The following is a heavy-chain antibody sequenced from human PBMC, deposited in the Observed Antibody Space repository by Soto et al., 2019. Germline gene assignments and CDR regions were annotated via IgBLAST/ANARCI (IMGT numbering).Heavy chain of an antibody. CDR3: AADHCSGGSCYWDAFDI. CDR1: GLTFTSSA. D-gene: IGHD2-15*01. Sequence: SVKVSCKASGLTFTSSAVQWVQQARGQRLEWIGWIVVGSGNTNYAQKFQERVTITRDMSTSTAYMELSSLRSEDTAVYYCAADHCSGGSCYWDAFDIWGQGTMVTVSS. J-gene: IGHJ3*02. CDR2: IVVGSGNT. V-gene: IGHV1-58*01.